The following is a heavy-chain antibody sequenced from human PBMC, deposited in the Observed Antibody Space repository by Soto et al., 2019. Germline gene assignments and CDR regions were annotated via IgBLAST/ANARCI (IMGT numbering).Heavy chain of an antibody. J-gene: IGHJ4*02. CDR1: GFTFSSYA. CDR2: SGGSGGDT. V-gene: IGHV3-23*01. CDR3: AKRERYSGTTGHFDY. D-gene: IGHD1-26*01. Sequence: EVQVLESGGVLVQPGGSVRLSCTASGFTFSSYAMSWVRQAPGKGLEWVSTSGGSGGDTYYVDSVKGRFTISRDNSKNTVYLQMDSLRAEDTAIFYCAKRERYSGTTGHFDYWGQGTLVAVS.